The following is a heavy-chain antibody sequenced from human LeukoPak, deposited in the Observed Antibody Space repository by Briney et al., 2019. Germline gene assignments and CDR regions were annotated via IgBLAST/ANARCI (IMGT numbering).Heavy chain of an antibody. J-gene: IGHJ4*02. D-gene: IGHD2-2*01. Sequence: GGSLRLSCAADGCSFNINAMGWVRQAPGKGLEWVSSIGASGDRTYYGDSVKGRFTISRDNSKRTLYLQMDSQRAGDTAVCSWSTGPSSTLYSASNHWGQGTLVTVSS. CDR1: GCSFNINA. V-gene: IGHV3-23*01. CDR2: IGASGDRT. CDR3: STGPSSTLYSASNH.